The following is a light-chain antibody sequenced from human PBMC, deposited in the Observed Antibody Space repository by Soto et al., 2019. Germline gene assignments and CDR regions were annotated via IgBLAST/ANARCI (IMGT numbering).Light chain of an antibody. CDR2: DTS. Sequence: EIVLTQSPATLSLSPGERATLSCRASQSVENYLAWFQQKRGQAPRLLIYDTSNSAAGIPDRFSGSGSGTDFTLTISSLEAEDFAVYYCHQRYIWPPLTFGGGTKVEIK. CDR1: QSVENY. J-gene: IGKJ4*01. CDR3: HQRYIWPPLT. V-gene: IGKV3-11*01.